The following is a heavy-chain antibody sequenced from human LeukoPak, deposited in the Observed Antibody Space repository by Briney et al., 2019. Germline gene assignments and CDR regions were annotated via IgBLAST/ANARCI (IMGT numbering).Heavy chain of an antibody. CDR1: GGSISSYY. V-gene: IGHV4-59*01. J-gene: IGHJ6*03. Sequence: SETLSLTCTVSGGSISSYYWSWIRQPPGKGLEWIGYIYYSANTNYNPSLKSRVTISLDTSKNQFSLKLSSVTAADTAVYYCGRERRYGGSMDVWGKGTTVTISS. CDR3: GRERRYGGSMDV. CDR2: IYYSANT. D-gene: IGHD4/OR15-4a*01.